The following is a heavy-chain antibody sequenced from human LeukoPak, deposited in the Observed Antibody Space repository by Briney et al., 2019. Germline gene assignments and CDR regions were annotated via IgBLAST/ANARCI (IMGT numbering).Heavy chain of an antibody. CDR2: IIPIFDSA. D-gene: IGHD2-15*01. Sequence: SVKVSCKASGGTFSSYAINWVRQAPGRGLEWMGGIIPIFDSANYAQKFQGRVTITADESTSTAYMELSGLKFEDTAVYYCARDGVGAAKRGPFDSWDQGTLVTVSS. CDR3: ARDGVGAAKRGPFDS. J-gene: IGHJ4*02. V-gene: IGHV1-69*13. CDR1: GGTFSSYA.